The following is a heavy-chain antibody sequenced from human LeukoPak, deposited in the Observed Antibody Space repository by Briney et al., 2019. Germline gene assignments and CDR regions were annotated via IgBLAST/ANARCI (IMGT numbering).Heavy chain of an antibody. Sequence: ASVKVSCKASGYTFTSYGISWVRQAPGQGLEWMGWISAYNGNTNYAQKFQGRVTMTEDTSTDTAYMELSSLRSEDTAVYYCATIPLADSSGYMFDPWGQGTLVTVSS. CDR2: ISAYNGNT. D-gene: IGHD3-22*01. J-gene: IGHJ5*02. CDR1: GYTFTSYG. CDR3: ATIPLADSSGYMFDP. V-gene: IGHV1-18*01.